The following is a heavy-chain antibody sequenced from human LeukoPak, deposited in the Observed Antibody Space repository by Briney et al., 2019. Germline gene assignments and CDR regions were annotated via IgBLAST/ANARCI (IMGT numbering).Heavy chain of an antibody. D-gene: IGHD1-1*01. CDR1: GFTFSSYA. V-gene: IGHV3-23*01. J-gene: IGHJ4*02. CDR2: ISGSGDSR. CDR3: AKKTTTALDY. Sequence: GGSLRLSCAASGFTFSSYAMSWVRQAPGKGLEWVSGISGSGDSRYYADPVKGRFTISRDNSKNTLFLQMHSLRAEDTAVYYCAKKTTTALDYWGQGTLVTVSS.